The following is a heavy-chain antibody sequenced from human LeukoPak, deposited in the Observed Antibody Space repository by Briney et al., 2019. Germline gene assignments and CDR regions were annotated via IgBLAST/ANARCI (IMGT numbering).Heavy chain of an antibody. CDR3: AKCHISGWYYFGY. Sequence: AGSLRLSCAASGFTFSNYDMHWVRQAPGKGLEWVALISYDGSNKYYADSVKGRFTLSRDNSKNTLFLQMNSLTPEDTAVYYCAKCHISGWYYFGYWGQGTLVTVSS. J-gene: IGHJ4*02. CDR1: GFTFSNYD. V-gene: IGHV3-30*18. CDR2: ISYDGSNK. D-gene: IGHD6-19*01.